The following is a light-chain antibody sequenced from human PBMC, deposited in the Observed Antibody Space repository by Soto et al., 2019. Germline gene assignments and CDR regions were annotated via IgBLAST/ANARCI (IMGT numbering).Light chain of an antibody. V-gene: IGKV1-5*03. J-gene: IGKJ1*01. CDR1: QSISSW. CDR3: QQYSYFAT. CDR2: KAS. Sequence: DIQMTQSPSTLSASVGDRVTITCRASQSISSWLTWYQQKAGQDPKLLIYKASIVESGVPSRFSGSGSGTEFTLTISSRQPDDSATYYCQQYSYFATFGQGTRVEVK.